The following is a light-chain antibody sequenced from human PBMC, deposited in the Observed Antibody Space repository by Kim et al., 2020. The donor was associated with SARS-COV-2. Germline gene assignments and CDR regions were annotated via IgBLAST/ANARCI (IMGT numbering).Light chain of an antibody. Sequence: EIVMTQSPATLSLSPGERATLSCKASQTVSSYIAWYQQKPGQAPRLLIYVASTRATGIPARFSGSGSGTEFTLTISSLQSEDFAVYYCQQYNKWPPTFGGGTKVDIK. J-gene: IGKJ4*01. CDR3: QQYNKWPPT. V-gene: IGKV3-15*01. CDR2: VAS. CDR1: QTVSSY.